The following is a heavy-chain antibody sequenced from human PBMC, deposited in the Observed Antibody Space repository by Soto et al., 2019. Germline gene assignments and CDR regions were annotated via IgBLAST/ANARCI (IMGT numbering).Heavy chain of an antibody. V-gene: IGHV1-46*01. Sequence: ASVKVSCKASGYTFTSYYMDWVRQAPGQGLEWMGIINPSGGSTSYAQKFQGRVTMTRDTSTSTVYMELSSLRSEDTAVYYCARVGWISTSCYVNAWYWFDPWGQGTLVTVSS. D-gene: IGHD2-2*01. CDR1: GYTFTSYY. CDR3: ARVGWISTSCYVNAWYWFDP. CDR2: INPSGGST. J-gene: IGHJ5*02.